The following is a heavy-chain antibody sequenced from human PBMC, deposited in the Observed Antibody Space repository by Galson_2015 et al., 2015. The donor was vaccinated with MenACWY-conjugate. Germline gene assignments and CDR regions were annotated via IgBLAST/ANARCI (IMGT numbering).Heavy chain of an antibody. CDR1: GSTFSNYA. D-gene: IGHD5-18*01. J-gene: IGHJ5*02. V-gene: IGHV1-3*01. Sequence: SVKVSCKASGSTFSNYAMHWMRQAPGQRLEWMGWTNVGSGNTRSSQKFQDRVTITTDTSANTAYLDLSILRSEDTAVYFCARAPLGYGYDYFDPWGQGTLVTVSS. CDR2: TNVGSGNT. CDR3: ARAPLGYGYDYFDP.